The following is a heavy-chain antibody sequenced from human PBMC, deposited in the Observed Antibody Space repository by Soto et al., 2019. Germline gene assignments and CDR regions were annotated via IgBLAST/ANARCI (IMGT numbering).Heavy chain of an antibody. CDR1: GDAITSGGYY. Sequence: NPSETLSLTCTVSGDAITSGGYYFTGIGQHPWKGLEWIGYVYHSGSTYYNPSLKSRLTISVDTSKNQFSLKLTPVTAADTAVYFCARDRITRSNWLDPWGPGTLVTVSS. D-gene: IGHD3-10*01. J-gene: IGHJ5*02. CDR2: VYHSGST. CDR3: ARDRITRSNWLDP. V-gene: IGHV4-31*03.